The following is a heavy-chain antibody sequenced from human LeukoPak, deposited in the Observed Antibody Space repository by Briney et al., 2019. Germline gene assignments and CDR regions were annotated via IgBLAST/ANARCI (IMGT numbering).Heavy chain of an antibody. Sequence: SVKVSCKASGFTFTSSAMQWVRQARGQRLEWIGWIVVGSGNTNYAQKFQERVTITRDMSTSTAYMELSSLRSEDTAVYYCAADVGYYYDSSGYAPLVVGYGMDVWGQGTTVTVSS. CDR1: GFTFTSSA. CDR3: AADVGYYYDSSGYAPLVVGYGMDV. J-gene: IGHJ6*02. D-gene: IGHD3-22*01. CDR2: IVVGSGNT. V-gene: IGHV1-58*02.